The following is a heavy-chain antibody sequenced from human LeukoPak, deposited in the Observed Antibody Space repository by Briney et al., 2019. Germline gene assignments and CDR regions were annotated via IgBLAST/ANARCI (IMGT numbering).Heavy chain of an antibody. CDR1: GFTFSSYE. CDR3: ARDQRYSSSSGGIDY. V-gene: IGHV3-48*03. Sequence: GGSLRLSCAASGFTFSSYEMNWVRQAPGKGLEWVSYISSSGCTIYYADSVKGRFTISRDNAKNSLYLQMNSLRAEDTAVYYCARDQRYSSSSGGIDYWGQGTLVTVSS. D-gene: IGHD6-6*01. J-gene: IGHJ4*02. CDR2: ISSSGCTI.